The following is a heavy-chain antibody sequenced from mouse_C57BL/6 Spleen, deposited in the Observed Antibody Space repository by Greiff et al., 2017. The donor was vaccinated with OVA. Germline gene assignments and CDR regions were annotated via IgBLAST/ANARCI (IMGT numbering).Heavy chain of an antibody. V-gene: IGHV5-4*01. CDR3: ARENYYGSSFDY. CDR2: ISDGGSYT. D-gene: IGHD1-1*01. J-gene: IGHJ2*01. Sequence: EVQLVESGGGLVKPGGSLKLSCAASGFTFSSYAMSWVRQTPEKRLEWVATISDGGSYTYYPDNVKGRFTISRDNAKNNLYLQMSHLKSEDTAMDYCARENYYGSSFDYWGQGTTLTVSS. CDR1: GFTFSSYA.